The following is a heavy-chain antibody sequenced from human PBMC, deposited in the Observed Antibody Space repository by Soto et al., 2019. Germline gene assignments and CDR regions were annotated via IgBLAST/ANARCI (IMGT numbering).Heavy chain of an antibody. CDR1: GYTFITYG. Sequence: QVQLVQSGAEVKKPGASVKVSCRASGYTFITYGINWVRQAPGQGLEWMGWISPYDGNTHYGQNLQGRVSMTTDPFTGTAYMELRSLRSDDTAVYYCARDDTGVALDSWGQGTLVTVSS. CDR2: ISPYDGNT. J-gene: IGHJ4*02. D-gene: IGHD5-18*01. CDR3: ARDDTGVALDS. V-gene: IGHV1-18*01.